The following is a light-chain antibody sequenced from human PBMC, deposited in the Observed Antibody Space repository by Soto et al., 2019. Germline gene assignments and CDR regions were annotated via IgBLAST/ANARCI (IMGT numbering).Light chain of an antibody. CDR3: QQRSNWPLLT. CDR1: QSVRSN. CDR2: DAS. V-gene: IGKV3-11*01. J-gene: IGKJ4*01. Sequence: EIVMTQSPATLSVSPGERATLSCRASQSVRSNLAWYQQKLGQAPRLLVYDASNRATDIPARFSSSGSGTDFTLTISSLEPEDVAVYYCQQRSNWPLLTFGGGTKVEIK.